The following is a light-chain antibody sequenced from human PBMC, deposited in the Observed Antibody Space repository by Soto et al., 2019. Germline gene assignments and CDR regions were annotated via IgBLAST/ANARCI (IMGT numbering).Light chain of an antibody. V-gene: IGKV1-39*01. CDR2: AAS. CDR3: QQSYSTPPWT. J-gene: IGKJ1*01. CDR1: QSISSY. Sequence: DIQMTQSPSSLSASVGDRVTITFRASQSISSYLNWYQQKPGKAPKLLIYAASSLQSGVPSRFSGSGSGTDFTLTINSLQPEDFATYYCQQSYSTPPWTFGQGTKVDIK.